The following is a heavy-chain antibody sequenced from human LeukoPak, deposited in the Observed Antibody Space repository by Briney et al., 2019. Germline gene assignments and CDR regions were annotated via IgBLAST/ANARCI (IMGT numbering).Heavy chain of an antibody. CDR2: ISYDGSNK. CDR1: GFTFSSYA. D-gene: IGHD6-19*01. Sequence: GGSLRLSCAASGFTFSSYAMHWVRQAPGKGLEWVAVISYDGSNKYYADSVKGRFTISRDNSKNTLYLQMNSLRAEDTAVYYCARRGSYSSGYYAYYFDYWGQGTLVTVSS. CDR3: ARRGSYSSGYYAYYFDY. V-gene: IGHV3-30*04. J-gene: IGHJ4*02.